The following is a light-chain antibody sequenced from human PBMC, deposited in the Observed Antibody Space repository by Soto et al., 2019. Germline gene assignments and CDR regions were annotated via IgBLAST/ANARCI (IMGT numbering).Light chain of an antibody. Sequence: EIVLTQSPGTLSLSPGERATLSCRASQSVSSTYLAWYQQKPGQAPRLLIYAASSRATGIPDRFSGSGSGTDFTLTISRLEPEDFAVYYCRQYDSSLYTFGQGTKLEIK. CDR1: QSVSSTY. J-gene: IGKJ2*01. CDR3: RQYDSSLYT. CDR2: AAS. V-gene: IGKV3-20*01.